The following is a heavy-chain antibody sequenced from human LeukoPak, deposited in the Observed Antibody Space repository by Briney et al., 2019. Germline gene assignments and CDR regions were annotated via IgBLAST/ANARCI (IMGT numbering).Heavy chain of an antibody. V-gene: IGHV1-2*02. CDR3: AREFSSRDQFDY. D-gene: IGHD5-24*01. CDR1: GYTFTGYY. Sequence: ASVKVSCKASGYTFTGYYMHWVRQAPGHGLEWMGWINPNSGGTNYAQKFQGRVTMTRDTSISTAYMELSRLRSDDTAVYYCAREFSSRDQFDYWGQGTLVTVSS. CDR2: INPNSGGT. J-gene: IGHJ4*02.